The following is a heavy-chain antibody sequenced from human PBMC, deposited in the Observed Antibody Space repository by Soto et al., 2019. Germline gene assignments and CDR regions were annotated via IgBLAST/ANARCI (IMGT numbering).Heavy chain of an antibody. D-gene: IGHD1-1*01. J-gene: IGHJ5*02. CDR2: IWYAGSYT. CDR1: FSRYG. CDR3: ARDPGHLTSPYNYFDP. Sequence: FSRYGMXXXRQAPGKGLEWVAVIWYAGSYTYYADSVKGRLXXXXXXXXXXXXXXXXSLRAEDTAVYYCARDPGHLTSPYNYFDPWGXXTLVIVSS. V-gene: IGHV3-33*01.